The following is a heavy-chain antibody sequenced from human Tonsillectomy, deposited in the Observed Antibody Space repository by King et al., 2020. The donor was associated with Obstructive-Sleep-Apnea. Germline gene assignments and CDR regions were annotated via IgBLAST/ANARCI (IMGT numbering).Heavy chain of an antibody. CDR1: GDSISSSNW. D-gene: IGHD2-2*02. V-gene: IGHV4-4*02. J-gene: IGHJ4*02. CDR2: IYHSCRT. CDR3: ARDSRSGILDS. Sequence: LQLQESGPGLVKPSGTLSLTCAVSGDSISSSNWWSFVRQPPGGGLEWIGEIYHSCRTNYNPSLKSRGTISVDKSKNQFSLKLSSVTAADTAAYYCARDSRSGILDSWGQGTLVTVSS.